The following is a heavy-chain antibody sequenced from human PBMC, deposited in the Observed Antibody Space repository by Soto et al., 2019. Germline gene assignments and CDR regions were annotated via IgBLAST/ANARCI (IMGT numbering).Heavy chain of an antibody. CDR2: IYYSGST. Sequence: KGSETLSLTCTVSGGSVSSGSYYWSWIRQPPGKGLEWIGYIYYSGSTNYNPSLKSRVTISVDTSKNQFSLKLSSVTAADTAVYYCARAQVAAAGANWFDPWGQGTLVTVS. CDR3: ARAQVAAAGANWFDP. D-gene: IGHD6-13*01. J-gene: IGHJ5*02. CDR1: GGSVSSGSYY. V-gene: IGHV4-61*01.